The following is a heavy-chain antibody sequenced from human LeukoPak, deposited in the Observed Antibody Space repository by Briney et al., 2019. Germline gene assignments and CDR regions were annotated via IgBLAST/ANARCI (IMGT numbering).Heavy chain of an antibody. Sequence: GSLRLSCAASGLTFSTYSMTWVRQRPGKELEWVSSIYGSGSEVFYADSVKGRFTISRDNSKNTLYLQMNSLRADDTAVYYCVRDVYCSGGSCYQNWGQGTLVTVSS. CDR1: GLTFSTYS. CDR3: VRDVYCSGGSCYQN. V-gene: IGHV3-23*05. CDR2: IYGSGSEV. D-gene: IGHD2-15*01. J-gene: IGHJ1*01.